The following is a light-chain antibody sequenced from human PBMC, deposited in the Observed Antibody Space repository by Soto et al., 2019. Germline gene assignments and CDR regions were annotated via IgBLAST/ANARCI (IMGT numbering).Light chain of an antibody. V-gene: IGKV1-39*01. CDR1: HGLINY. Sequence: DVLLTQSPSSLSASVGARVTITCRASHGLINYLNWYHLKPGKAPQLVIFGASSLQSGVPSRFSGSGSGTDFTLTIRSLQAEDSGTYYCQQTYTTPWTFGQGTKVEVK. CDR3: QQTYTTPWT. J-gene: IGKJ1*01. CDR2: GAS.